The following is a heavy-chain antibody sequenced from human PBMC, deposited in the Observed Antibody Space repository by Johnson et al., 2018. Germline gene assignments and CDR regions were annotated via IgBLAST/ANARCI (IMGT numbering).Heavy chain of an antibody. CDR1: GFTFDDYA. CDR2: ISWNSGSI. CDR3: AKPALDLRLAVALYMEV. J-gene: IGHJ6*03. V-gene: IGHV3-9*01. D-gene: IGHD6-19*01. Sequence: VQLVQSGGGLVQPGRSLRLSCAASGFTFDDYAMHWVRQAPGKGLAWVSGISWNSGSIGYADSVKGRFTISRDNAKDSLYRQMNSLRGEDTALYYCAKPALDLRLAVALYMEVWGKGTTVTVSS.